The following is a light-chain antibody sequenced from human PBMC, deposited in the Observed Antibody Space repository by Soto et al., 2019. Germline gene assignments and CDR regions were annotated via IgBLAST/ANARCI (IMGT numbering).Light chain of an antibody. CDR2: GAS. CDR1: QSVNNN. Sequence: ETLMTQSPVTLSVSPGERATLSCRASQSVNNNLAWYQQKPGQAPRLLIYGASRRATGVPARFSGSGSGTEFTLTISSLQSEDFAVYYCQHYNNGPRFGQGTKVDIK. CDR3: QHYNNGPR. J-gene: IGKJ1*01. V-gene: IGKV3-15*01.